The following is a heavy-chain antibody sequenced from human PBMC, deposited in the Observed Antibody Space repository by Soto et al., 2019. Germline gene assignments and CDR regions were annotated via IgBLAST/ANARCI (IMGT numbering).Heavy chain of an antibody. D-gene: IGHD3-22*01. Sequence: EVQLVESGGGLVKPGGSLRLSCAASGFTFSNAWMSWVRQAPGKGLEWVGRIKSKTDGGTTDYAAPVKGRFTISRDDSKNTLYLQMNSLKTEDTAVYYCTTGSVTMIVVVNLYYFDYWGQGTLVTVSS. V-gene: IGHV3-15*01. J-gene: IGHJ4*02. CDR1: GFTFSNAW. CDR2: IKSKTDGGTT. CDR3: TTGSVTMIVVVNLYYFDY.